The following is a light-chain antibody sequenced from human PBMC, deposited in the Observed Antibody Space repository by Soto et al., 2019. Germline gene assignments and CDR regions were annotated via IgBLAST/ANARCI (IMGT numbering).Light chain of an antibody. J-gene: IGKJ1*01. CDR1: QNISSN. CDR3: QQYNNWLWT. V-gene: IGKV3-15*01. CDR2: GAS. Sequence: EIVMTQSPATLSVAQGERATLSCRASQNISSNLAWYQQKPGQAPRVLIDGASTRATGIPARFSGSGSGTEFTLTISSLQSEDFAVYYCQQYNNWLWTFGQGTKVEIK.